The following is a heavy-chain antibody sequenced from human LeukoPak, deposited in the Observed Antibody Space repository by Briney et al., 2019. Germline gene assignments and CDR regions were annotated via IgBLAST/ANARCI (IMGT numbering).Heavy chain of an antibody. J-gene: IGHJ4*02. CDR2: ISGSGGST. V-gene: IGHV3-23*01. Sequence: GGSLRLSCAASGFTFSSYGMSWVRQAPGKGLEWVSAISGSGGSTYYADSVKGRFTISRDNSKNTLYLQMKSLRTEDTAVYFCARDGDGDYIFSYYFDYWGQGTLVTVSS. D-gene: IGHD4-17*01. CDR1: GFTFSSYG. CDR3: ARDGDGDYIFSYYFDY.